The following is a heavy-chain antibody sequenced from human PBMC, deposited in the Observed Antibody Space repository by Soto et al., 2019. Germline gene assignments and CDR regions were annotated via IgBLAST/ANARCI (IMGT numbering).Heavy chain of an antibody. CDR2: MNPNNGNA. V-gene: IGHV1-8*01. D-gene: IGHD4-4*01. CDR1: GFTFITYD. CDR3: AISKERSAPYYLDS. Sequence: ASVKVSCKASGFTFITYDFSWVRQAAGQGLEWMGWMNPNNGNAGFAQKFRGRINMTRNPSISTAYLELSSLRSDDSAVYFCAISKERSAPYYLDSWGEGPQVTV. J-gene: IGHJ4*02.